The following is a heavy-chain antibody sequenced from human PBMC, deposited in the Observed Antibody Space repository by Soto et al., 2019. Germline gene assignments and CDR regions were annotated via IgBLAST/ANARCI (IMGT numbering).Heavy chain of an antibody. CDR1: GFTFSSYW. CDR2: INSDGSST. Sequence: PGGSLRLSCAASGFTFSSYWMHWVRQAPGKGLVWVSRINSDGSSTSYADSVKGRFTISRDNAKNTLYLQMNSLRAEDTAVYYCARAAAGVYYYYMDVWGKGTTVTVSS. D-gene: IGHD6-13*01. V-gene: IGHV3-74*01. J-gene: IGHJ6*03. CDR3: ARAAAGVYYYYMDV.